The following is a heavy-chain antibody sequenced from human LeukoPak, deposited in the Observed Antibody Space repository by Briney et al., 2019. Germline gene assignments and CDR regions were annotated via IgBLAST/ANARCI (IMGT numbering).Heavy chain of an antibody. J-gene: IGHJ4*02. CDR3: ARNPFMWAFDF. Sequence: GASVKVSCKASGYTFTDHYIHWVRQAPGQGPEWMGWINLNTGDTGCAQKFQDRVTLTRDTSITTAYMEVGSLTSDDTAVYYCARNPFMWAFDFWGQGPWSPSL. V-gene: IGHV1-2*02. D-gene: IGHD1-26*01. CDR2: INLNTGDT. CDR1: GYTFTDHY.